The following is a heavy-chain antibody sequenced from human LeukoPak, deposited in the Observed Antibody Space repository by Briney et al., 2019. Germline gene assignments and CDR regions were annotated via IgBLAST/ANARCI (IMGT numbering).Heavy chain of an antibody. D-gene: IGHD3-22*01. J-gene: IGHJ3*02. CDR2: ISSNGGST. CDR3: ARELLREYYYDSSGYPGYDAFDI. CDR1: GFTFSSYA. Sequence: GGSLRLSCAASGFTFSSYAMHWVRQAPGKGLEYVSAISSNGGSTYYANSVKGRFTISRDNSKNTLYLQMGSLRAEDMAVYYCARELLREYYYDSSGYPGYDAFDIWGQGTMVTVSS. V-gene: IGHV3-64*01.